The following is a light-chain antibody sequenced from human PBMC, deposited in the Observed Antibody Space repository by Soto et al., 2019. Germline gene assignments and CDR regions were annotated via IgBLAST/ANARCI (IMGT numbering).Light chain of an antibody. V-gene: IGLV2-8*01. Sequence: QSALTQPPSASGSPAQSVAISCTGTSSDVGGNNYVSWYQQHPGKAPKLMVYEVTKRPSGVPDRFSGSKSGNTASLTVSGLQAEDEADYYCSSYAGSNNVIFGGGTKVTVL. CDR2: EVT. CDR1: SSDVGGNNY. CDR3: SSYAGSNNVI. J-gene: IGLJ2*01.